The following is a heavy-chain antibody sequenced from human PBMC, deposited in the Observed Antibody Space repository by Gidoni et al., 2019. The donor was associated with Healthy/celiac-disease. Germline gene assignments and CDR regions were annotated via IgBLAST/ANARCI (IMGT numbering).Heavy chain of an antibody. CDR1: GFTFSSYA. D-gene: IGHD6-19*01. J-gene: IGHJ4*02. CDR2: ISYDGSNK. Sequence: QVQLVESGGGVVQPGRSLRLSCAASGFTFSSYAMHWVRQAPGKGLEWVAVISYDGSNKYYADSVKGRVTISRDNSKNTLYLQMNSLRAEDTAVYYCARERYSSGWGIFDYWGQGTLVTVSS. CDR3: ARERYSSGWGIFDY. V-gene: IGHV3-30-3*01.